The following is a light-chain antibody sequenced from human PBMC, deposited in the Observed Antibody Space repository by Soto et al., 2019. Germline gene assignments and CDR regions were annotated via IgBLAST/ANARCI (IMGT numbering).Light chain of an antibody. CDR3: HQYNFWPPLT. CDR1: QSVNSN. CDR2: DAS. Sequence: EIVMTQSPATLSVSPGERATLSCRASQSVNSNLAWYRQKPGQAPRLLISDASTRATGVPARFSGSGSWTEFTRTISSLQSEDSGIDDCHQYNFWPPLTFGGGTKVEIK. V-gene: IGKV3-15*01. J-gene: IGKJ4*01.